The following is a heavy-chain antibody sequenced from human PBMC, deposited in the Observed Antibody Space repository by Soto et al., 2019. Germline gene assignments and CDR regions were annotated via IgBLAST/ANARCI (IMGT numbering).Heavy chain of an antibody. CDR1: GYTFATYD. D-gene: IGHD1-1*01. CDR2: ISAYNGNT. J-gene: IGHJ4*02. CDR3: ARGVRTGTTKGSSDN. V-gene: IGHV1-18*01. Sequence: GASVKVSCKASGYTFATYDISWVRQAPGQGLEWMGWISAYNGNTNYAQKLQGRVTMTTDTSTSTAYMELRSLRSDDTAVYYCARGVRTGTTKGSSDNWGQGTLVTVSS.